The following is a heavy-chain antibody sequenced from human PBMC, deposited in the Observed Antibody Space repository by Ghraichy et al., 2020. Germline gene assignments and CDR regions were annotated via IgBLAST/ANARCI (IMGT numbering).Heavy chain of an antibody. CDR2: IIPIFGTA. CDR3: ARTPGYCSSTSCYGAYYYGMDV. CDR1: GGTFSSYA. J-gene: IGHJ6*02. V-gene: IGHV1-69*13. Sequence: SVKVSCKASGGTFSSYAISWVRQAPGQGLEWMGGIIPIFGTANYAQKFQGRVTITADESTSTAYMELSSLRSEDTAVYYCARTPGYCSSTSCYGAYYYGMDVWGQGTTVTVSS. D-gene: IGHD2-2*01.